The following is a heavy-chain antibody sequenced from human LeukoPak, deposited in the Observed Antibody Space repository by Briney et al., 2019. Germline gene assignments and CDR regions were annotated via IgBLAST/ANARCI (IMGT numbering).Heavy chain of an antibody. D-gene: IGHD3-16*01. CDR3: ARTPPRGLIDY. J-gene: IGHJ4*02. Sequence: ASVKVSCKASGYTFTSYDINWVRQASGQGLEWMGWMSPKSGKTGYAQKFQGRVIITRDTSISTAYMELSSLTSEDTAVYYCARTPPRGLIDYWGQGTLVTVSS. V-gene: IGHV1-8*02. CDR1: GYTFTSYD. CDR2: MSPKSGKT.